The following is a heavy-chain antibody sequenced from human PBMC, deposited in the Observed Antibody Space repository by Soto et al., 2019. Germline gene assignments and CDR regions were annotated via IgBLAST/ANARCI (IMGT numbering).Heavy chain of an antibody. V-gene: IGHV4-4*07. D-gene: IGHD3-16*01. Sequence: SETLSLTCSVSGVSISSYYWNWIRQPAGKRLXXIXXSXXXXXTXXXPSLKSRVTINPDTSENQFTLQLISMTPEDTAVYYCARNLGGPRDSWGQGTLVTVSS. CDR2: SXXXXXT. CDR3: ARNLGGPRDS. CDR1: GVSISSYY. J-gene: IGHJ4*02.